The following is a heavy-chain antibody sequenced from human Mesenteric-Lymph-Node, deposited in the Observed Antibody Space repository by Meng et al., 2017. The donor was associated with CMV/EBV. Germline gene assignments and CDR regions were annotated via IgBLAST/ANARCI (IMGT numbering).Heavy chain of an antibody. D-gene: IGHD3-22*01. CDR3: ARITYYYDSSGYYRYYYFDY. V-gene: IGHV4-59*01. CDR2: IYYSGST. CDR1: GGSISSYY. J-gene: IGHJ4*02. Sequence: GSLRLSCTVSGGSISSYYWSWIRQPPGKGLEWIGYIYYSGSTNYNPSLKSRVTISVDTSKNQFSLKLSSVTAADTAVYYCARITYYYDSSGYYRYYYFDYWGQGTLVTVSS.